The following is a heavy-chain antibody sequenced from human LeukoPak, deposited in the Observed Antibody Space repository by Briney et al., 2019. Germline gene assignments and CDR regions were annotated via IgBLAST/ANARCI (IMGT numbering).Heavy chain of an antibody. Sequence: SETLSLTCTVSGGSISTFYWSWIRQPTGKGLEWIGYIYYTGSTNYNSSLKSRVTISVDTSKNQFSLKLNSVTAADTAVYYCARGPYYSDSITYSFDYWGQGALVTVSS. CDR2: IYYTGST. J-gene: IGHJ4*02. CDR3: ARGPYYSDSITYSFDY. CDR1: GGSISTFY. D-gene: IGHD3-22*01. V-gene: IGHV4-59*01.